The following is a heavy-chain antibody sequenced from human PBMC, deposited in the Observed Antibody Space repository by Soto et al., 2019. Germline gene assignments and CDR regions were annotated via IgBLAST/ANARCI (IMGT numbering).Heavy chain of an antibody. CDR3: AKPYCSGGSCYNPWSTFDY. Sequence: GGSLRLSCAASGFTFSSYAMSWVRQAPGKGLEWVSAISGSGGSTYYADSVKGRFTISRDNSKNTLYLQMNSLRAEDTAVYYCAKPYCSGGSCYNPWSTFDYWGQGTLVTVSS. CDR1: GFTFSSYA. V-gene: IGHV3-23*01. D-gene: IGHD2-15*01. CDR2: ISGSGGST. J-gene: IGHJ4*02.